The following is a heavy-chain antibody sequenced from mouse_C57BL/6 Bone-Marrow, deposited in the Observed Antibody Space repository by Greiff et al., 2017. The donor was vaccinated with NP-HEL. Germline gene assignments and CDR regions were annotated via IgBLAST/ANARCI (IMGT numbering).Heavy chain of an antibody. Sequence: VQLQQSGAELVRPGASVKLSCKASGYTFTSYGISWVKQRTGQGLEWIGEIYPRSGNTYYNEKFKGKATLTADKSSSTAYMELRSLTSEDSAVYFCARRGQLRLRRDYFDYWGQGTTLTVSS. V-gene: IGHV1-81*01. D-gene: IGHD3-2*02. CDR1: GYTFTSYG. CDR2: IYPRSGNT. J-gene: IGHJ2*01. CDR3: ARRGQLRLRRDYFDY.